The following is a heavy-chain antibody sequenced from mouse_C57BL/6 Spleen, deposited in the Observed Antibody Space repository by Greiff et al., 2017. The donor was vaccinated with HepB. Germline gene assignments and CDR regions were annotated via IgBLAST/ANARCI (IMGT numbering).Heavy chain of an antibody. CDR3: ASEEGYYGSYWYFDV. CDR2: INYDGSST. CDR1: GFTFSDYY. J-gene: IGHJ1*03. D-gene: IGHD1-1*01. V-gene: IGHV5-16*01. Sequence: EVKLQESEGGLVQPGSSMKLSCTASGFTFSDYYMAWVRQVPEKGLEWVANINYDGSSTYYLDSLKSRFIISRDNAKNILYLQMSSLKSEDTATYYYASEEGYYGSYWYFDVWGTGTTVTVSS.